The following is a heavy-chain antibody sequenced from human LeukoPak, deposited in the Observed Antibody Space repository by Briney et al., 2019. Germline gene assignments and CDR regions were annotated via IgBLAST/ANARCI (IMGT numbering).Heavy chain of an antibody. J-gene: IGHJ4*02. CDR3: ARGNIAVASFDY. D-gene: IGHD6-19*01. Sequence: SETLSLTCTVSGYSINNGYFWGWFRQSPGKGLEWIGAIYHTGNTYYNPSLESRVTISVDTSKNQFSLRLTSVTAADTAVYYCARGNIAVASFDYWGQGTLVTVSS. V-gene: IGHV4-38-2*02. CDR2: IYHTGNT. CDR1: GYSINNGYF.